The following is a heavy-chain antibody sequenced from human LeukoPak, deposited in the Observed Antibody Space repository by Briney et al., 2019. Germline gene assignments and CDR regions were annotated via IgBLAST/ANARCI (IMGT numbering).Heavy chain of an antibody. V-gene: IGHV4-4*02. CDR1: GGSISSSNW. J-gene: IGHJ6*03. CDR2: IYHSGST. CDR3: ARLSGDYDYYYYYYMDV. Sequence: SETLSLTCAVSGGSISSSNWWSWVRQPPGKGLEWIGEIYHSGSTNYNPSLKSRVTISVDTSKNQFSLKLSSVTAADTAVYYCARLSGDYDYYYYYYMDVWGKGTTVTISS. D-gene: IGHD4-17*01.